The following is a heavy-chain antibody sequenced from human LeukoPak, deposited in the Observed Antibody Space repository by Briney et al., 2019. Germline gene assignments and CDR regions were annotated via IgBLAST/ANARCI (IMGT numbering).Heavy chain of an antibody. Sequence: PGGSLRLSCAASGFTFSSYGMHWVRQAPGKGLEWVAFIRYDGSNKYYADSVKGRFTISRDNSKNTLYLQMNSLRAEDTAVYYCAKTYDILGYYYMDVWGKGTTVTISS. CDR1: GFTFSSYG. V-gene: IGHV3-30*02. CDR2: IRYDGSNK. CDR3: AKTYDILGYYYMDV. D-gene: IGHD3-9*01. J-gene: IGHJ6*03.